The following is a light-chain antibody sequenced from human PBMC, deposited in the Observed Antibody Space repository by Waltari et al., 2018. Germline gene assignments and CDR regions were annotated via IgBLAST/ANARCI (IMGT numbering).Light chain of an antibody. CDR1: SPNIGNNA. CDR2: YDD. V-gene: IGLV1-36*01. Sequence: QSVLTQPPSVSEAPRQRVTISCSGSSPNIGNNAVNWYQRLPGEAPKLLIYYDDLLPSGVSDRFSGSKSGTSASMAIGGLLSEDEGDYYCAAWDDSLNAVVFGGGTKLTVL. J-gene: IGLJ2*01. CDR3: AAWDDSLNAVV.